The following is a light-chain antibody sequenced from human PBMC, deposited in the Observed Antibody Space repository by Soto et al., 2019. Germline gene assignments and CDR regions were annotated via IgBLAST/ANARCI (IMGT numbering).Light chain of an antibody. V-gene: IGKV1-5*01. CDR1: QSISSW. CDR3: QQYNDYGT. J-gene: IGKJ1*01. CDR2: DAS. Sequence: DIQMTQSPSTLSASVGDRVTLTCRASQSISSWLAWYQQKPGKAPKLLIYDASSLQSGVPSRFSGSGSGTEYTLTISSLQPDDFATYYCQQYNDYGTFGQGTKVDIK.